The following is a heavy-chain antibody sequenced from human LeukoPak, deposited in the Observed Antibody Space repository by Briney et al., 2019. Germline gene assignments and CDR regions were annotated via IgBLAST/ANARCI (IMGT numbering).Heavy chain of an antibody. CDR3: AGDVEGAGSYYPLYYFDD. D-gene: IGHD3-10*01. V-gene: IGHV1-2*02. J-gene: IGHJ4*02. Sequence: GSVKVSCKASGYTFTGYYMNWVRQAPGQGLEWVGWINPNSGGTNYAEKLQGRVTMTRDTSISTDYMELSRLRSDDTAVYYCAGDVEGAGSYYPLYYFDDWGQGTLVTVSS. CDR1: GYTFTGYY. CDR2: INPNSGGT.